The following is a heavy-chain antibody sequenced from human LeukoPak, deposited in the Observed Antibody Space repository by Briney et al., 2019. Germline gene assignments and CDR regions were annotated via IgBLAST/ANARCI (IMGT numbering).Heavy chain of an antibody. CDR3: AKDRAPVFGEYWYFDL. D-gene: IGHD3-16*01. Sequence: PGGSLRLSCAASGFTFSNYGMHWVRQAPGKGLQWVAFIRYDGSNKYYADSVKGRFTISRDNSKNTLYLQMNSLRAEDTAVYYCAKDRAPVFGEYWYFDLWGRGTLVTVSS. V-gene: IGHV3-30*02. CDR1: GFTFSNYG. CDR2: IRYDGSNK. J-gene: IGHJ2*01.